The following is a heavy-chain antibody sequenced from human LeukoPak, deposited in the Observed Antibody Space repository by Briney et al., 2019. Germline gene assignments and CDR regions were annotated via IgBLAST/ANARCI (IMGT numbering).Heavy chain of an antibody. J-gene: IGHJ4*02. CDR2: ISSSGTTI. D-gene: IGHD3-22*01. CDR3: ARGGYDSSGYYPFDY. CDR1: GFTFSDYY. Sequence: GGSLRLSCAASGFTFSDYYMSWVRQAPGRGLEWLSYISSSGTTIAYADSVKGRFTMSRDNAKNSLYLQMNSLRAEDTAVYYCARGGYDSSGYYPFDYWGQGTLVTVSS. V-gene: IGHV3-11*01.